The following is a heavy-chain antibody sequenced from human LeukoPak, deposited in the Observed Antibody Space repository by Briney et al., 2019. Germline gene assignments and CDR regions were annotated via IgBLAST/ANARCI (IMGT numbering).Heavy chain of an antibody. CDR2: ISGSGGST. CDR1: GFTFSSYA. J-gene: IGHJ4*02. D-gene: IGHD6-19*01. Sequence: PGGSLRLSCAASGFTFSSYAMSWVRQAPGKGLEWVSAISGSGGSTYYADSVKGRFTISRDNSKNTLYLQMNSLRAEDTAVYYCRIGQWLGQYYFDYWGQGTLVTVSS. CDR3: RIGQWLGQYYFDY. V-gene: IGHV3-23*01.